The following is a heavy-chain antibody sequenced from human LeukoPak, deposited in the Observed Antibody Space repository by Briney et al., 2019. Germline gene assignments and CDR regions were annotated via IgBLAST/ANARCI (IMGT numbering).Heavy chain of an antibody. D-gene: IGHD1-1*01. CDR3: AKGRRTGFVDY. J-gene: IGHJ4*02. CDR2: ITNDGSRQ. V-gene: IGHV3-30*18. CDR1: GFIFSSHA. Sequence: GGSLRLSCTASGFIFSSHAMHWVRLAPGKGLEWLAVITNDGSRQYYADSVKGRFTVSRDNSKSLLFLQMESLRHDDTGIYYCAKGRRTGFVDYWGQGALVTVSS.